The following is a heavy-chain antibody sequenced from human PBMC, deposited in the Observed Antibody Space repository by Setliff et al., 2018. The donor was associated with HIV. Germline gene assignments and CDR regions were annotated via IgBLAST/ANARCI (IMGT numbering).Heavy chain of an antibody. Sequence: SSETLSLTCAVYGRSFSGYYWNWIRQSPGKGLEWIGEINNSGGTNYNPSLKSRVTMSIDTSKNQFSLNVSSVTAADTAVYYCARGWGHDGFDFWGQGTMVTVSS. V-gene: IGHV4-34*01. CDR2: INNSGGT. CDR3: ARGWGHDGFDF. D-gene: IGHD7-27*01. J-gene: IGHJ3*01. CDR1: GRSFSGYY.